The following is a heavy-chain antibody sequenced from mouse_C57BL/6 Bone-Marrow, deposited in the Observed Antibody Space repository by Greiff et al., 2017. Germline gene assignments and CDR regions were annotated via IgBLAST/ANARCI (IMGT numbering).Heavy chain of an antibody. CDR3: ARGDGYYGYAMGY. D-gene: IGHD2-3*01. CDR1: GYTFTSYW. CDR2: IYPGSGST. J-gene: IGHJ4*01. V-gene: IGHV1-55*01. Sequence: QVQLQQPGAELVKPGASVKMSCKASGYTFTSYWITWVKQRPGQGLEWIGDIYPGSGSTNYNEKFKSKATLTVDTSSSTAYMQLSSLTSEDSAVYYCARGDGYYGYAMGYWGQGTSVTVSS.